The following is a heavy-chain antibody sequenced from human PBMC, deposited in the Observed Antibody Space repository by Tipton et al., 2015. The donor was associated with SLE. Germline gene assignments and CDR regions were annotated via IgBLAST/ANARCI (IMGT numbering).Heavy chain of an antibody. CDR3: AREGIHDAFDV. J-gene: IGHJ3*01. CDR1: GFTFSTYE. CDR2: ISNSGSII. Sequence: SLRLSCAASGFTFSTYEMNWVRQAPGKGLEWVSYISNSGSIIYYADSVKGRFTVSRDNTRNSFDLQMSALRVEDTAVYYCAREGIHDAFDVWGQGTVVTVSS. V-gene: IGHV3-48*03.